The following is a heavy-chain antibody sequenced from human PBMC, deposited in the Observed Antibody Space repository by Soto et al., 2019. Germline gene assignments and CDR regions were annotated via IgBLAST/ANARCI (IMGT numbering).Heavy chain of an antibody. V-gene: IGHV3-66*02. CDR1: GVTVSSNY. D-gene: IGHD6-13*01. CDR2: IYSGGST. Sequence: GGSLRLSCAASGVTVSSNYMSWVRQAPGKGLEWVSVIYSGGSTYYADSVKGRFTISRDNSKNTLYLQMNSLRAEDTAVYYCARGYSSSYFYLDYWGQGTLVTVSS. CDR3: ARGYSSSYFYLDY. J-gene: IGHJ4*02.